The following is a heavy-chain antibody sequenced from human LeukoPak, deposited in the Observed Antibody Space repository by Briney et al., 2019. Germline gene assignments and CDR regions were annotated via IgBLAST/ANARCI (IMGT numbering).Heavy chain of an antibody. CDR1: GFPLTTYW. CDR3: AKDPGDKDIDRWFDP. CDR2: INEDGYEK. V-gene: IGHV3-7*03. Sequence: GGSLKLSCAATGFPLTTYWMSWVRQAPGKGLEWVANINEDGYEKYYVGSVKGRFTISRVNAKNSLYPHMSGLRVEDTAVYYCAKDPGDKDIDRWFDPWGQGTLVTVSS. D-gene: IGHD7-27*01. J-gene: IGHJ5*02.